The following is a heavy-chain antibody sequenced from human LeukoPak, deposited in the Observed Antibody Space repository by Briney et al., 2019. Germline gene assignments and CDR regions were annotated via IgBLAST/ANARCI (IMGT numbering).Heavy chain of an antibody. CDR1: GVTFSSYA. D-gene: IGHD3-10*01. CDR3: AKDSVGDYYFDY. Sequence: GGSLRLSCAASGVTFSSYAMSWVRQAPRKGLEWVSAISGSGGSTYYADSVKGRFTISRDNSKNTLYLQMNSLRAEDTAVYYCAKDSVGDYYFDYWGQGTLVTVSS. J-gene: IGHJ4*02. CDR2: ISGSGGST. V-gene: IGHV3-23*01.